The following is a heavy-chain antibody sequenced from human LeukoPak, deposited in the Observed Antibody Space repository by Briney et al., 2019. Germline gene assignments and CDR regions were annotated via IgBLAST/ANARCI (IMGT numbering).Heavy chain of an antibody. V-gene: IGHV4-34*01. J-gene: IGHJ4*02. CDR2: INHSGST. CDR1: GGSFSGYY. D-gene: IGHD3-10*01. CDR3: ARGRITIVRGVIPFDY. Sequence: SETLSLTCAVYGGSFSGYYWTWIRQPPGKGLEWIGEINHSGSTNYNPSLKSRVTISVDTSKNQFSLKLSSVTAADTAVYYCARGRITIVRGVIPFDYWGQGTLVTVSS.